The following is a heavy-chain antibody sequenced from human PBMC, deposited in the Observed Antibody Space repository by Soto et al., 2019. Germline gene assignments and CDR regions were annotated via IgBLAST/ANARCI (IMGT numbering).Heavy chain of an antibody. V-gene: IGHV1-18*01. CDR2: ISAYNGNT. Sequence: QVQLVQSGAEVKKPGASVKVSCKASGYTFTSYGISWVRQAPGQGLEWMGWISAYNGNTNYAQKLQGRVTMTTDTSTSTAYMELRSLISDDTAVYYCARADYRSSKGYYGMDVWGQGTTVTVSS. J-gene: IGHJ6*02. CDR1: GYTFTSYG. CDR3: ARADYRSSKGYYGMDV. D-gene: IGHD1-26*01.